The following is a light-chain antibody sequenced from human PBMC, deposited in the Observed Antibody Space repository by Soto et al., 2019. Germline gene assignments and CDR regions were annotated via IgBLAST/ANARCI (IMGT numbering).Light chain of an antibody. CDR1: SSDVGGYNY. CDR3: XSYATSTTVL. V-gene: IGLV2-14*03. CDR2: DVS. Sequence: QSALTQPASVSGSPGQSITISCTGTSSDVGGYNYVSWYQQHPGRAPQLMIYDVSHRPSGVSXXFSGSRSGNTASLTISGXXAXDXXXXXCXSYATSTTVLFGGGTKLTVL. J-gene: IGLJ2*01.